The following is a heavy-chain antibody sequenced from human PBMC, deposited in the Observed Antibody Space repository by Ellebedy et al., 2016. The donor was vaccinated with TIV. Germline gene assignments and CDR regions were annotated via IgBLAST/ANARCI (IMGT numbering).Heavy chain of an antibody. CDR2: INPSGGST. CDR3: AARGGEWELRYPHDAFDI. CDR1: GYTFTSYY. J-gene: IGHJ3*02. V-gene: IGHV1-46*01. D-gene: IGHD1-26*01. Sequence: ASVKVSCXASGYTFTSYYMHWVRQAPGQGLEWMGIINPSGGSTSYAQKFQGRVTMTRDTSTSTVYMELSSLRSEDTAVYYCAARGGEWELRYPHDAFDIWGQGTMVTVSS.